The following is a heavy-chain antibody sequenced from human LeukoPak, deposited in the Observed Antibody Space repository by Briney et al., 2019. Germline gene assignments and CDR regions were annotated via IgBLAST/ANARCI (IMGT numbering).Heavy chain of an antibody. Sequence: PSETLSLTCTVSGGSISSSNYYWGWIRQPPGKGLEWIGEINHSGSTNYNPSLKSRVTISVDTSKNQFSLKLSSVTAADTAVYYCARGILMVQGVIITVYFDYWGQGTLVAVSS. CDR2: INHSGST. J-gene: IGHJ4*02. CDR3: ARGILMVQGVIITVYFDY. CDR1: GGSISSSNYY. D-gene: IGHD3-10*01. V-gene: IGHV4-39*07.